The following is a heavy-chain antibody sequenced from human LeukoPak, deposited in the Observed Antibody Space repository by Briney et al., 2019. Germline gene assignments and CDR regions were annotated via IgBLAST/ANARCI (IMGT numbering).Heavy chain of an antibody. J-gene: IGHJ6*02. CDR1: GFTSSSYA. Sequence: GGSLRLSRAASGFTSSSYAMSWVRQAPGKGLEWVSAISGSGGSTYYADSVKGRFTISRDNSINTLYLQMSSLRAEDAAVYYCAKSGGLSGSGRLGMDVWGQGTTVTVSS. CDR3: AKSGGLSGSGRLGMDV. V-gene: IGHV3-23*01. D-gene: IGHD3-10*01. CDR2: ISGSGGST.